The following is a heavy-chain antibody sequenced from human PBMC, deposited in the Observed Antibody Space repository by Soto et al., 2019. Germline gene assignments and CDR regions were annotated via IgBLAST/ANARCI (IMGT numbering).Heavy chain of an antibody. CDR2: IIPILGIA. V-gene: IGHV1-69*08. CDR3: AREPTRRWFDP. J-gene: IGHJ5*02. Sequence: QVQLVQSGAEVKKPGASVKVSCKASGGTFSSYTISWVRQAPGQGLEWMGRIIPILGIANYAQKFQGRVTITADKSTSTAYMELSSLRSEDTAVYYCAREPTRRWFDPWGQGTLVTVSS. CDR1: GGTFSSYT.